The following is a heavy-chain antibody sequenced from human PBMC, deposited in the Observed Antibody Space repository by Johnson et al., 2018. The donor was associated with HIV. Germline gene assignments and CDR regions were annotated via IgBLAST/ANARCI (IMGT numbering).Heavy chain of an antibody. V-gene: IGHV3-53*01. J-gene: IGHJ3*02. CDR3: ARDRPPGATLSDAFDI. CDR1: GFTVSSNY. Sequence: VQLVESGGGLIQPGGSLRLSCAASGFTVSSNYMSWVRQAPGKGLEWVSVIYSGGSTYSADSVKGRFTISRDNSKNTLYLQMNSLRAEDTAVYYCARDRPPGATLSDAFDIWGQGTMVTVSS. CDR2: IYSGGST. D-gene: IGHD1-26*01.